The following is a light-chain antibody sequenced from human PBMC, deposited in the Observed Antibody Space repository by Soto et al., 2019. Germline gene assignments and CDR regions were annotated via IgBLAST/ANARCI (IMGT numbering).Light chain of an antibody. Sequence: DLLLPQSPSTLSGSVGDRVTITCRASQSISSWLAWYQQKPGKAPKLLIYDVSSLETGVPSRFSGSGSGTEFSLTINSLQPDDSATYYCQQYNTFWTFGQGTKVDIK. CDR2: DVS. J-gene: IGKJ1*01. V-gene: IGKV1-5*01. CDR1: QSISSW. CDR3: QQYNTFWT.